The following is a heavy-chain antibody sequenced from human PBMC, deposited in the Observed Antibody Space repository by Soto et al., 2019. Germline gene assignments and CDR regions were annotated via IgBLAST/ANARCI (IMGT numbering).Heavy chain of an antibody. CDR1: GGSIRSYY. CDR2: ILYSGST. CDR3: ARGAAGTAMVDS. J-gene: IGHJ4*02. Sequence: SETLSLTCTVSGGSIRSYYWTWIRQPPGKGLEWLGYILYSGSTFYNPSLKSRVTISIHTSKSQFSLQLTSVTAADTAVYYCARGAAGTAMVDSWGQGTLVTVSS. D-gene: IGHD5-18*01. V-gene: IGHV4-59*01.